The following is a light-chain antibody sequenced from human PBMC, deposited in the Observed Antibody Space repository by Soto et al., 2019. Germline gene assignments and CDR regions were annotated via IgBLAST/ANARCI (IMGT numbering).Light chain of an antibody. CDR3: SSHSNITPYV. Sequence: SAPTQPSSLCWAPGQTITLSPPWTSPDVGAYNYVSWYQQHPGKAPKLMVYDVTNRPSGVSDRFSGSKSGNTASLTISGLQAEDEADYFCSSHSNITPYVFGTGTKVTVL. CDR2: DVT. CDR1: SPDVGAYNY. V-gene: IGLV2-14*01. J-gene: IGLJ1*01.